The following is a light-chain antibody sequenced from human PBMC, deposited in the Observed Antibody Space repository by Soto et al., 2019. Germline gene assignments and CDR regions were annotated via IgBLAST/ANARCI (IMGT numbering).Light chain of an antibody. V-gene: IGLV8-61*01. CDR3: VLYMGSGVSV. J-gene: IGLJ2*01. CDR1: SGPVSSAYY. CDR2: STN. Sequence: QTVVTQEPSFSVSPGGTVTLTCGLSSGPVSSAYYPSWYQQTTGQAPRTLIYSTNARSSGVPDRFSGSILGNTAALTITGALAEDESYYYCVLYMGSGVSVFGGGTKVTVL.